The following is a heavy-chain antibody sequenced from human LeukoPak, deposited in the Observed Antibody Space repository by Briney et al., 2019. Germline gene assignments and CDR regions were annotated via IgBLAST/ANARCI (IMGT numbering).Heavy chain of an antibody. Sequence: PGGCLSLSCAASGFTFSSYSMNWVRRAPGKGLEWVSSISSSSSYIYYADSVKGRFTISRDNAKNSLYLQMNSLRAEDTAVYYCARDDYYYDSSGYSAGEDYWGQGTLVTVSS. J-gene: IGHJ4*02. D-gene: IGHD3-22*01. CDR1: GFTFSSYS. CDR2: ISSSSSYI. V-gene: IGHV3-21*01. CDR3: ARDDYYYDSSGYSAGEDY.